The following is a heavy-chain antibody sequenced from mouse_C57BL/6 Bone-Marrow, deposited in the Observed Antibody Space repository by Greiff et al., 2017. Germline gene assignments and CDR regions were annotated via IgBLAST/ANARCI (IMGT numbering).Heavy chain of an antibody. V-gene: IGHV1-81*01. J-gene: IGHJ2*01. Sequence: QVQLQQSGAELARPGASVKLSCKASGYTFTSYGISWVKQRTGQGLEWIGEIYPRSGNTYYNEKFKGKATLTADKSSSTAYMELRSLTSEDSAVYICARAEGSSFYSDTRGESATLSVSP. CDR1: GYTFTSYG. CDR3: ARAEGSSFYSDT. D-gene: IGHD1-1*01. CDR2: IYPRSGNT.